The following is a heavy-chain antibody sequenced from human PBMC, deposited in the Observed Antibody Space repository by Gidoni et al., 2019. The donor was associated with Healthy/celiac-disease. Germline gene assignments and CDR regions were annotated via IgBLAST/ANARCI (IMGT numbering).Heavy chain of an antibody. V-gene: IGHV3-21*05. D-gene: IGHD3-22*01. Sequence: EVQLVESGGGLVKPGGSLSLSGAASGFTFSSYSMNWVRQAPEKGLEWVSYISSSSSYIYYADSVKGRFTISRDNAKNSLYLQMNSLRAEDTAVYYCARGHYYDSSIPGGYWGQGTLVTVSS. J-gene: IGHJ4*02. CDR3: ARGHYYDSSIPGGY. CDR2: ISSSSSYI. CDR1: GFTFSSYS.